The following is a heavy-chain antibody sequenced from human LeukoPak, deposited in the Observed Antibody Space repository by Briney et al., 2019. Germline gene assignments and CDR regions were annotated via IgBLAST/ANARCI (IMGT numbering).Heavy chain of an antibody. CDR2: ISGSGGST. CDR1: GFTFSSDA. CDR3: AKDQGGSYLWYFDY. J-gene: IGHJ4*02. V-gene: IGHV3-23*01. Sequence: GGSLRLSCAASGFTFSSDAMSWVRQAPGKGLEWVSAISGSGGSTYYADSVKGRFTISRDNSKNTLYLQMNSLRAEDTAVYYCAKDQGGSYLWYFDYWGQGTLVTVSS. D-gene: IGHD1-26*01.